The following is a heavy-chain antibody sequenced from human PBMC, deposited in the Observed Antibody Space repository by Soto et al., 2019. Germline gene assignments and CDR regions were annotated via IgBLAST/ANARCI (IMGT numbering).Heavy chain of an antibody. V-gene: IGHV1-3*01. Sequence: QVQLVQSGAEVKKPGASVKVSRKASGYTFTSYAMHWVRQAPGQRLEWMGWINAGNGNTKYSQKFQGRVTITRDTSASTAYMELSSLRSEDTAVYYCARDLPPVDYWGQETLVTVSS. J-gene: IGHJ4*02. CDR3: ARDLPPVDY. CDR2: INAGNGNT. CDR1: GYTFTSYA.